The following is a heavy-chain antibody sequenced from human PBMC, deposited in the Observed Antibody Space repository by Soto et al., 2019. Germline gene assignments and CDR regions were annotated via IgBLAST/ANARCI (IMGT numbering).Heavy chain of an antibody. J-gene: IGHJ6*02. V-gene: IGHV3-30*04. Sequence: QMQLVESGGGAVQPGRSLRLSCAASGFTFSYYPMHWVRQAPGKGLEWVAVISFDGSNKYYADSVKGRFTISRDNSKNTLSLQMNRLRGEDTAVYYCARVPGDMVAILDISHLDGREPLSDVDVWGQGTTVTVSS. CDR2: ISFDGSNK. D-gene: IGHD5-12*01. CDR1: GFTFSYYP. CDR3: ARVPGDMVAILDISHLDGREPLSDVDV.